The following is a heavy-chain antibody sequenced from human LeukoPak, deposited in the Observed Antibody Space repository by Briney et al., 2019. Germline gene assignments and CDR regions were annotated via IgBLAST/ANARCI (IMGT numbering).Heavy chain of an antibody. CDR1: GYTFTSYY. D-gene: IGHD3-16*01. CDR3: ARASFWESPINWFAP. J-gene: IGHJ5*02. CDR2: INPSGGST. V-gene: IGHV1-46*01. Sequence: GASVKVSCKASGYTFTSYYMHWVRQAPGQGLEWMGIINPSGGSTSYAQKFQGRVTMTRDTSTSTAYMELSRLTSDDTAVYYCARASFWESPINWFAPWGQGTLVTVSS.